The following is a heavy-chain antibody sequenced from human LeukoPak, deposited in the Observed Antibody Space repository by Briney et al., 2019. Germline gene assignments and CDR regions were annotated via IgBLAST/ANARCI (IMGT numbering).Heavy chain of an antibody. J-gene: IGHJ4*03. CDR3: ARGPTISETGYFDF. D-gene: IGHD1-1*01. CDR1: GGSFSRYY. V-gene: IGHV4-34*01. Sequence: SETLSLTCAVYGGSFSRYYWSWIRQSPGKGLEWIAEIDHRGDTNYNPSVKRRVTTSVDTSKNQFSLKVRSLTAADTAVYYCARGPTISETGYFDFWGQGTLVTVSS. CDR2: IDHRGDT.